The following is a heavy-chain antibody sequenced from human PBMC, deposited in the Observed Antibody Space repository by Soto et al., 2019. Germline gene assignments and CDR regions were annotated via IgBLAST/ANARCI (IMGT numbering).Heavy chain of an antibody. D-gene: IGHD3-10*01. J-gene: IGHJ6*03. CDR1: GGSISSYY. Sequence: QVQLQESGPGLVKPSETLSLTCTVSGGSISSYYWSWIRQPPEKGLEWIGYIYYSGSTNYNPSPKSRVTISVDTSKNQFSLKLSSVTAADTAVYYCARLSGSGSYNPEYYYYMDVWGRGTTVTVSS. V-gene: IGHV4-59*08. CDR3: ARLSGSGSYNPEYYYYMDV. CDR2: IYYSGST.